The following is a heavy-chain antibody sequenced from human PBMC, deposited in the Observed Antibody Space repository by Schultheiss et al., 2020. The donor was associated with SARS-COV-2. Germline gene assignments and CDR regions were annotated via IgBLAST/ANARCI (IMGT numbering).Heavy chain of an antibody. D-gene: IGHD3-9*01. CDR2: IYYSGST. Sequence: SETLSLTCTVSGGSISSYYWSWIRQPPGKGLEWIGYIYYSGSTNYNPSLKSRVTISVDTSKNQFSLKLSSVTAADTAVYYCARLSYDILTGWYFDYWGQGTLVTVSS. J-gene: IGHJ4*02. CDR1: GGSISSYY. V-gene: IGHV4-59*01. CDR3: ARLSYDILTGWYFDY.